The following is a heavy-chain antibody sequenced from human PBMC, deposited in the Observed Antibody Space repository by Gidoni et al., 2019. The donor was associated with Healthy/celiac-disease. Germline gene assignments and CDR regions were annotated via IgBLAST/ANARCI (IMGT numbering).Heavy chain of an antibody. CDR2: ISGSGGRT. D-gene: IGHD2-2*02. V-gene: IGHV3-23*01. CDR1: GFTVSRYA. Sequence: EVQLLESVAGLVQPGCALRLSCAAPGFTVSRYAMTWVRQDPGKGLEWVSAISGSGGRTYYADSVKGRFTISRDNSKKTLYLKMNSVRAEDRAVYYWAKERYCSSTSCYTYDAEYFQHWCQGTLVTVSS. CDR3: AKERYCSSTSCYTYDAEYFQH. J-gene: IGHJ1*01.